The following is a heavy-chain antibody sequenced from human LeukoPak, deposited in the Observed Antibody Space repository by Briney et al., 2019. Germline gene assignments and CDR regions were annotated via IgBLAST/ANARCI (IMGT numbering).Heavy chain of an antibody. V-gene: IGHV4-4*07. CDR3: ARVGTYYYDSSGYYQWYYFDY. CDR1: GGSISSYY. CDR2: IYTSGST. D-gene: IGHD3-22*01. Sequence: PSETLSLTCTVSGGSISSYYWSWIRQPAGKGLEWIGRIYTSGSTNYNPSLKSRVTISVDTSKNQFSLKLSSVTAADTAVYYCARVGTYYYDSSGYYQWYYFDYWGQGTLVTVSS. J-gene: IGHJ4*02.